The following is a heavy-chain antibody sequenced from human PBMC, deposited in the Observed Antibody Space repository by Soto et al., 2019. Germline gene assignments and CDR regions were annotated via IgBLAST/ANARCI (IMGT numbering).Heavy chain of an antibody. D-gene: IGHD2-2*01. CDR3: AREVVPAAPRAWFDF. CDR1: GFTFSSYA. J-gene: IGHJ4*02. CDR2: ISYDGSNK. Sequence: GGSLRISCAASGFTFSSYAMHWVRQAPGKGLKKETVISYDGSNKYYADYVKGRFTISRDNSKNTLYLQMISLRADYMAVYYCAREVVPAAPRAWFDFWGQGSLVIGSS. V-gene: IGHV3-30-3*01.